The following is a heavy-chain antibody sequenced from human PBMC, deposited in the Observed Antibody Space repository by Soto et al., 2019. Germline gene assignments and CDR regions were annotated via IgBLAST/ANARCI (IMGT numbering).Heavy chain of an antibody. Sequence: XESLKISCKGSGYSFTSYWIGWVRQMPGKGLEGMGIIYPGDSDTRYSPSFQGQVTISADKSISTAYLQWSSLKASDTAMYYCAGPGIAVAGTGGDYYYGMDVWGQGTTVTVSS. CDR2: IYPGDSDT. D-gene: IGHD6-19*01. J-gene: IGHJ6*02. CDR3: AGPGIAVAGTGGDYYYGMDV. CDR1: GYSFTSYW. V-gene: IGHV5-51*01.